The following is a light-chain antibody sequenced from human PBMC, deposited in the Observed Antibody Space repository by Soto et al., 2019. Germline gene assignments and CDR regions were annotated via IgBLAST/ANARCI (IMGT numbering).Light chain of an antibody. CDR2: GAS. J-gene: IGKJ2*01. CDR1: QSVSSSY. Sequence: EIVLTQSPGTLSLSPGERATLSCRASQSVSSSYLAWYQQKPGQAPRLLIYGASSRATGIPDSFSGSGSGTDFTLTISRLEPEDLAVYYCQQYGSSPPDTFGQGTKLEIK. V-gene: IGKV3-20*01. CDR3: QQYGSSPPDT.